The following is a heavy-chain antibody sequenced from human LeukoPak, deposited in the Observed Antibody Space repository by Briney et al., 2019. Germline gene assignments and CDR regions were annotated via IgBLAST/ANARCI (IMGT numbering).Heavy chain of an antibody. CDR1: GFTFNTYA. CDR2: ICGSGGCT. CDR3: GKTTVGYSSGQKPAWPVDY. J-gene: IGHJ4*02. V-gene: IGHV3-23*01. D-gene: IGHD5-18*01. Sequence: GGSLRLSCAASGFTFNTYAIYWVRQAPGKGLEWVSGICGSGGCTYYADPVKGRFTISRDNSRNTVYLQINSLRAEDTAVYYCGKTTVGYSSGQKPAWPVDYWGQGTLVTVSS.